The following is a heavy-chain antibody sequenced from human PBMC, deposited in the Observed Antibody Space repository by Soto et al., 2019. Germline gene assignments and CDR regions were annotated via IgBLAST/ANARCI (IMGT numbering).Heavy chain of an antibody. CDR3: TRDPGAYSSTWSFYFDS. Sequence: GGSLRLSCAASGFTFSRFWMHWVRQAPGKGLVWVSRINTDGSSTTYADSVKGRFTISRDNAKNTLYLQTDSLRAEDTGVYYCTRDPGAYSSTWSFYFDSWGQGTLVTVSS. J-gene: IGHJ4*02. V-gene: IGHV3-74*01. D-gene: IGHD6-13*01. CDR1: GFTFSRFW. CDR2: INTDGSST.